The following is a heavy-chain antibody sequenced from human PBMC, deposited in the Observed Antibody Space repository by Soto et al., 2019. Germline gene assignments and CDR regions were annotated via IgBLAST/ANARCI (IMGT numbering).Heavy chain of an antibody. D-gene: IGHD6-19*01. Sequence: GGSLRLSCAASGFTFSSYGMHWVRQAPGKGLEWVAVISYDGSNKYYADSVKGRFTISRDNSKNTLYLQMNSLRAEDTAVYYCAKEREAVADDAIDIWGQGTMVTVSS. V-gene: IGHV3-30*18. CDR3: AKEREAVADDAIDI. J-gene: IGHJ3*02. CDR2: ISYDGSNK. CDR1: GFTFSSYG.